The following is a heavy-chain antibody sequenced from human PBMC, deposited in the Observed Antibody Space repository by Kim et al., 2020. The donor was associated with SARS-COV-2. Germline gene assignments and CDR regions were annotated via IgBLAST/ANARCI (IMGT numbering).Heavy chain of an antibody. CDR1: GFTFDDYA. D-gene: IGHD3-10*01. V-gene: IGHV3-43*02. Sequence: GGSLRLSCAASGFTFDDYAMHWVRQAPGKGLEWVSLISGDGGSTYYADSVKGRFTISRDNSKNSLYLQMNSLRTEDTALYYCAKDIGGYYYGSESLDYWGQGTLVTVSS. CDR3: AKDIGGYYYGSESLDY. CDR2: ISGDGGST. J-gene: IGHJ4*02.